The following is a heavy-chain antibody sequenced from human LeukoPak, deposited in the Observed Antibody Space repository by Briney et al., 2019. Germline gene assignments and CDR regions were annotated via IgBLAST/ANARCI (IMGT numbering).Heavy chain of an antibody. CDR2: IYSSGST. D-gene: IGHD1-1*01. CDR1: GFTFSSYS. Sequence: GSLRLFCAASGFTFSSYSMNWVRQAPGKGLEWVGYIYSSGSTNYNPSLKSRVTISVDTSKNQFSLNLSSVTAADTAVYYCARGTDPGNYWYFDLWGRGTLVTVSS. CDR3: ARGTDPGNYWYFDL. V-gene: IGHV4-59*01. J-gene: IGHJ2*01.